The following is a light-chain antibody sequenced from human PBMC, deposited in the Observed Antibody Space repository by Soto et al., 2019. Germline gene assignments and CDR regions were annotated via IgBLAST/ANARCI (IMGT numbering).Light chain of an antibody. CDR1: QSVSSTY. V-gene: IGKV3D-20*02. CDR2: GAS. J-gene: IGKJ5*01. CDR3: QQRSNGPSIT. Sequence: EIVLKQSPGILSLYTGERATLSCRASQSVSSTYLAWYQQKPGQAPRLLIYGASTRATGIPARFSGSGSGTEFTLTISSLQSEDFAVYYCQQRSNGPSITFGQGTRLEVK.